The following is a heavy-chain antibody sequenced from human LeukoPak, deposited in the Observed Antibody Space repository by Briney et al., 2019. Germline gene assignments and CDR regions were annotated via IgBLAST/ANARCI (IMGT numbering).Heavy chain of an antibody. J-gene: IGHJ4*02. CDR2: IKQDGSET. Sequence: GGSLRLSCAASGFTFSSYWMSWVRQAPGKGLEWVANIKQDGSETYYVDSVKGRFTISRDNAKNSLYLQMNTLYLQMNTLRADDTAVYYCAKMDWNDHYFDFWGQGTLVTVSS. CDR1: GFTFSSYW. CDR3: AKMDWNDHYFDF. V-gene: IGHV3-7*03. D-gene: IGHD1-1*01.